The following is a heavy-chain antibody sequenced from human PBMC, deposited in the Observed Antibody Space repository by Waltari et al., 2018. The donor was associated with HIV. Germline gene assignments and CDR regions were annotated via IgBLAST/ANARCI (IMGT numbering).Heavy chain of an antibody. J-gene: IGHJ6*02. CDR2: IISIFGKT. D-gene: IGHD2-2*01. V-gene: IGHV1-69*12. CDR3: ARDGVVIPAAKAYYYFGMDV. Sequence: QVQLVQSGAEVKKPGSSVKVSCKASGGTFSTYAISWVRQAPGQGLEWMGGIISIFGKTNYAQKFQGRVTITADESTSTVYMELSSLRSEDTAVYYCARDGVVIPAAKAYYYFGMDVWGQGTTVTVSS. CDR1: GGTFSTYA.